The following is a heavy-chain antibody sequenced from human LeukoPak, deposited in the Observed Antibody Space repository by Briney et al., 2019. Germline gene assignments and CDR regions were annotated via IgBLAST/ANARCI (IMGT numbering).Heavy chain of an antibody. V-gene: IGHV1-69*06. D-gene: IGHD6-19*01. J-gene: IGHJ4*02. CDR3: ARDLHDVAVAGSFDY. Sequence: SVKVSCKASGGTFSSYAISWVRQAPGQGLEWMGGIIPIFGTANYAQKFQGRVTTTADKSTSTAYMELSSLRSEDTAVYYCARDLHDVAVAGSFDYWGQGTLVTVSS. CDR1: GGTFSSYA. CDR2: IIPIFGTA.